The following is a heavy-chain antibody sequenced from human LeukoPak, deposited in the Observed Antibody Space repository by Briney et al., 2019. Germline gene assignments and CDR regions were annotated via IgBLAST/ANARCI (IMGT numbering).Heavy chain of an antibody. CDR1: GGSFSGYY. V-gene: IGHV4-34*01. J-gene: IGHJ4*02. D-gene: IGHD3-10*01. CDR3: ASENTFYYGL. Sequence: SETLSPTCAVYGGSFSGYYWSWIRQPPGEGLEWIGEINHSGSTNYNPSLKSRVTISVDTSKNQFSLKLSSVTAADTAVYYCASENTFYYGLWGQGTLVTVSS. CDR2: INHSGST.